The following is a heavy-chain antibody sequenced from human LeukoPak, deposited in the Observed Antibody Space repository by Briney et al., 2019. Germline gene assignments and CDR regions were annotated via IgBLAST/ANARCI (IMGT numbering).Heavy chain of an antibody. CDR1: GFTFSSYW. CDR2: IKQDGSEI. Sequence: PGGSXXXSCXXSGFTFSSYWMNWVRQAPGKGLEGVANIKQDGSEIYYVDSVKGRFTISRDNAKNSLYLQMNSLRAEDTAVYYCATSRTFDYWGQGTLVTVSS. V-gene: IGHV3-7*03. J-gene: IGHJ4*02. D-gene: IGHD1-1*01. CDR3: ATSRTFDY.